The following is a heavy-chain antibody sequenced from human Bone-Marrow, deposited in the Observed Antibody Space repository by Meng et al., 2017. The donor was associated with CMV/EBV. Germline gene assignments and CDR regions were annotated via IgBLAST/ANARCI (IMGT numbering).Heavy chain of an antibody. J-gene: IGHJ5*02. CDR3: ARVLGELPWGLNWVDP. D-gene: IGHD3-16*01. CDR2: IYYSGST. CDR1: GGSISSYY. V-gene: IGHV4-59*01. Sequence: SETLSLTCTVSGGSISSYYWSWIRQPPGKGLEWIGYIYYSGSTNYNPSLKSRVTISVDTSKNQFSLKLSSVTAADTAVYYCARVLGELPWGLNWVDPWGQGTLVTVSS.